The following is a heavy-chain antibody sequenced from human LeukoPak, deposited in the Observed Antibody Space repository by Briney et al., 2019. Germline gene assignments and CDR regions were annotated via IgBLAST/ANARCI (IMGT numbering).Heavy chain of an antibody. Sequence: PGGSLRLSCAASGLSVSHNYMTWVRQAPGKGLQWVSMIRSDTGTDYADSVKGRFTIFRDSSNNTLFLQMNSLRAEDTAVYYCARESNRRLHYYGIDVWGLGTTVTVSS. CDR2: IRSDTGT. D-gene: IGHD2-15*01. J-gene: IGHJ6*02. CDR1: GLSVSHNY. V-gene: IGHV3-66*01. CDR3: ARESNRRLHYYGIDV.